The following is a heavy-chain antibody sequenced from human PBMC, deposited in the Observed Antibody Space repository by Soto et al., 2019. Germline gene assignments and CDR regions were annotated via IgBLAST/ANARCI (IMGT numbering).Heavy chain of an antibody. V-gene: IGHV3-30-3*01. J-gene: IGHJ4*02. CDR3: ARDRTGGDY. Sequence: QPGGSLRLSCAASGFTFSSYAVHWVRQAPGKGLEWVAIISYDGSNKYYADSVKGRFTISRDNSKNTLYLQMNSLRAEDTAVYYCARDRTGGDYWGQGTLVTVSS. CDR1: GFTFSSYA. D-gene: IGHD1-26*01. CDR2: ISYDGSNK.